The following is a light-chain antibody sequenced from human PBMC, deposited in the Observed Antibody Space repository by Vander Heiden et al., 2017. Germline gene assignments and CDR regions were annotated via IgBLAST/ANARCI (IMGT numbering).Light chain of an antibody. V-gene: IGLV3-25*03. CDR2: KDS. CDR1: ALTKQY. J-gene: IGLJ3*02. CDR3: QSADSSGTTWV. Sequence: SYELIQQPAVSVSPGETARITCYGDALTKQYAYWYQQKPGQEPVLVIYKDSERPSGSPERCSGSSSGTKVTLTISGVQAEDEADYYCQSADSSGTTWVFGGGTKLTVL.